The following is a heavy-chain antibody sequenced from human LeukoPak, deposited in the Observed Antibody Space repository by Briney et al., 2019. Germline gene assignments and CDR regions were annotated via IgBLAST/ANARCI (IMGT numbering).Heavy chain of an antibody. Sequence: GGSLRLSCAASGFTFSSYAMSWVRQAPGKGLEWVSAISGSGGSTYYADSVKGRFTISRDNSKNTLYLQMNSLRAEDTAVYYCAKVRSGYCSSTSCYDIYYYYMDVWGKGTTVTVSS. J-gene: IGHJ6*03. CDR3: AKVRSGYCSSTSCYDIYYYYMDV. CDR2: ISGSGGST. V-gene: IGHV3-23*01. D-gene: IGHD2-2*01. CDR1: GFTFSSYA.